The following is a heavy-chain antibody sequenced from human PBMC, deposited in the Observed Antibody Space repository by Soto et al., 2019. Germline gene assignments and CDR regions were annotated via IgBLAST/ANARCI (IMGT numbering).Heavy chain of an antibody. V-gene: IGHV1-69*06. CDR1: GGTFSSYA. Sequence: QVQLVQSGAEVKKPGSSVKVSCKASGGTFSSYAISWVRQAPGQGLEWMGGIIPIFGTANYAQKFQGRVTITADKSTSTAYMELSSLRSEDTAVYYCARDVDTAMPTGYYYYGMDVWGQGTTVTVSS. D-gene: IGHD5-18*01. CDR3: ARDVDTAMPTGYYYYGMDV. CDR2: IIPIFGTA. J-gene: IGHJ6*02.